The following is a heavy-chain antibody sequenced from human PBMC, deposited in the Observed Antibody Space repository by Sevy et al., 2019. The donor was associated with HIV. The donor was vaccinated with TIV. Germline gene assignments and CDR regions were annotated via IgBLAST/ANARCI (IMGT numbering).Heavy chain of an antibody. CDR2: IKLGGNDK. CDR1: GFTFSAYW. V-gene: IGHV3-7*01. J-gene: IGHJ3*02. Sequence: GGSLRLSCAASGFTFSAYWMNWVRQAPGKGLEWVANIKLGGNDKSYVDSVKDRFTISRDNAEKSLFLQMNSLRADDTAIYYCVRDGDGDFDIWGQGTMVTVSS. CDR3: VRDGDGDFDI. D-gene: IGHD4-17*01.